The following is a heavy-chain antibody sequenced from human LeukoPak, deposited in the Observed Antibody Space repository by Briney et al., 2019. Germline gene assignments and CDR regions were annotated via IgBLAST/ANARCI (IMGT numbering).Heavy chain of an antibody. V-gene: IGHV3-21*01. CDR2: ISSSSSYI. Sequence: GGSLRLSCAASGFTFSSYSMNWVRQAPGKGLEWVSSISSSSSYIYYADSVKGRFTISRDNAKNSLYLQMNSLRAEDTAVYYCAKDQDPHSYGSGSYAPFDYWGQGTLVTVSS. D-gene: IGHD3-10*01. J-gene: IGHJ4*02. CDR1: GFTFSSYS. CDR3: AKDQDPHSYGSGSYAPFDY.